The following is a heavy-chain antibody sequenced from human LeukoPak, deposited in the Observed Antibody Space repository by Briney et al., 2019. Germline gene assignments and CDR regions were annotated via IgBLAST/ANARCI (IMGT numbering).Heavy chain of an antibody. CDR3: ARDRRAAAGIWFDP. D-gene: IGHD6-13*01. Sequence: GGSLRLSCAASGFTFSSYGMHWVRQTPGKGLEWVTFLPYDGSYTSYADSVKGRFTISRDNAKNSLYLQMNSLRAEDTAVYYCARDRRAAAGIWFDPWGQGTLVTVSS. J-gene: IGHJ5*02. V-gene: IGHV3-30*02. CDR1: GFTFSSYG. CDR2: LPYDGSYT.